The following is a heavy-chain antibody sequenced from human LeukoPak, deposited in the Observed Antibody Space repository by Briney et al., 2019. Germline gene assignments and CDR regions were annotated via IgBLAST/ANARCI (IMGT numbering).Heavy chain of an antibody. CDR3: AREMGVVTAHGIDV. CDR2: IYYSWST. V-gene: IGHV4-39*02. J-gene: IGHJ6*02. D-gene: IGHD4-23*01. CDR1: GGSISSISSNNYH. Sequence: SETLSLTCIVSGGSISSISSNNYHWGWIRQPPGKGLEWIGSIYYSWSTYYNPSLKSRVTISVDTSKNQFSLKLSSVTAADTALYYCAREMGVVTAHGIDVWGQGTTVTVSS.